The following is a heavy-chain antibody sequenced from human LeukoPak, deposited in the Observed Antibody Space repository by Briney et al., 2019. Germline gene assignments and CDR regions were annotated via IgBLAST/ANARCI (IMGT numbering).Heavy chain of an antibody. V-gene: IGHV1-69*01. CDR1: GGTFSSYA. Sequence: GASVKVSCKASGGTFSSYAISWVRQAPGQGLEWMGGIIPIFGTANYAQKFQGRVTITADESTSTAYMELSSLRSEDTAVYYCARMRDIEVVPAALDYWGQGTLVTVSS. J-gene: IGHJ4*02. CDR2: IIPIFGTA. CDR3: ARMRDIEVVPAALDY. D-gene: IGHD2-2*01.